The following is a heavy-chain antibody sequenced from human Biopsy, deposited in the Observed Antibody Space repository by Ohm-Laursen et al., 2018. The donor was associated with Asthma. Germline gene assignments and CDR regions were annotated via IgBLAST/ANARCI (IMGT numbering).Heavy chain of an antibody. J-gene: IGHJ4*01. D-gene: IGHD3-22*01. Sequence: SLRLSCTASGFSFDDCAMHWVRQAPGKGLEWVSSISWNSGNIDYAVSVKGRFTISRDSAKNSLYLQMQSLRPEDTAFYYCAKSADYYDSTDYLDFWGRGTLVTVSS. V-gene: IGHV3-9*01. CDR3: AKSADYYDSTDYLDF. CDR2: ISWNSGNI. CDR1: GFSFDDCA.